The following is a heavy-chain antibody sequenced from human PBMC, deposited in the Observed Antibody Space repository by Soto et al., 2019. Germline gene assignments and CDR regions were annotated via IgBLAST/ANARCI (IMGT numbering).Heavy chain of an antibody. D-gene: IGHD2-15*01. J-gene: IGHJ4*02. Sequence: EVQLLESGGGLVQPGGSLRLSCAASGFTFSSYAMSWVRQAPGKGLEWVSAISGSGGSTYYADSVKGRFTISRDNSKNTLYLQMNSLRAEDTAVYYCAKGPCSGGSCHPGGDYWGQGTLVTVSS. CDR3: AKGPCSGGSCHPGGDY. CDR1: GFTFSSYA. CDR2: ISGSGGST. V-gene: IGHV3-23*01.